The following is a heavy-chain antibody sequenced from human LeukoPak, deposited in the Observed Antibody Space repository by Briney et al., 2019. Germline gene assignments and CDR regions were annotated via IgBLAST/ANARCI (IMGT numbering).Heavy chain of an antibody. D-gene: IGHD4-11*01. J-gene: IGHJ6*02. CDR1: GGSINSYY. CDR2: IYYSGST. Sequence: SETLSLTCTVSGGSINSYYWSWIRQPPGKGLEWIAYIYYSGSTNYNPSLKSRVTISVDTSKNQFSLKLSSVTAADTAVYFCARDNYVTHFYGLDVWGQGTTVTVSS. CDR3: ARDNYVTHFYGLDV. V-gene: IGHV4-59*01.